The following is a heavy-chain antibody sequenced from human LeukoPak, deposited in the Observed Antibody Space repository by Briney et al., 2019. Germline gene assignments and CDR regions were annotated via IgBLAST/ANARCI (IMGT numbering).Heavy chain of an antibody. J-gene: IGHJ5*02. CDR3: AKLYYDFWSGYRDRPQVNWFDP. CDR2: ISGSGGST. D-gene: IGHD3-3*01. V-gene: IGHV3-23*01. Sequence: GGSLRLYCAASGFTFSSYSMSWVRQAPGKGLEWVSAISGSGGSTYYADSVKGRFTISRDNSKNTLYLQMNSLRAEDTAVYYCAKLYYDFWSGYRDRPQVNWFDPWGQGTLVTVSS. CDR1: GFTFSSYS.